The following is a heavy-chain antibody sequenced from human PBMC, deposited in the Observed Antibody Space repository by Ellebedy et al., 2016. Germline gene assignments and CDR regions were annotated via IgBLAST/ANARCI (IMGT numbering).Heavy chain of an antibody. J-gene: IGHJ3*02. D-gene: IGHD1-26*01. CDR2: ISPYNGNT. V-gene: IGHV1-18*01. Sequence: ASVKVSCXASGYTFTSYGISWVRQAPGQGLEWMGWISPYNGNTNYAQKLQGRVTMATDTSTSTAYMELRSLRSDDTAVYYCARMQHAGGSYTSGSPDAFDIWGQGTMVTVSS. CDR3: ARMQHAGGSYTSGSPDAFDI. CDR1: GYTFTSYG.